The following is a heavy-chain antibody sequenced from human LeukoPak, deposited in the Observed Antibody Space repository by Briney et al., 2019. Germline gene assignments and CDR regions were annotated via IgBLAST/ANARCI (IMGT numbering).Heavy chain of an antibody. CDR2: INHSGST. V-gene: IGHV4-34*01. Sequence: SETLSLTCAVNGGSFSGYYWTWIGQSPGKGLEWIGEINHSGSTNYNASLKSRVTISEDTSKNQFSLKMTSVTAADTAVYHCASNTGTVFDYWGQGALVTVSS. J-gene: IGHJ4*02. D-gene: IGHD7-27*01. CDR1: GGSFSGYY. CDR3: ASNTGTVFDY.